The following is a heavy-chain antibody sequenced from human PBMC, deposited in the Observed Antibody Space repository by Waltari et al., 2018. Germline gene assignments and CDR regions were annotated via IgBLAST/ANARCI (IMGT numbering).Heavy chain of an antibody. Sequence: VRQAPGKGLEWVSAISGSGGSTYYADSVKGRFTISRDNSKNTLYLQMNSLRAEDTAVYYCAKGGRYCSGGSCFDYWGQGTLVTVSS. CDR3: AKGGRYCSGGSCFDY. D-gene: IGHD2-15*01. V-gene: IGHV3-23*01. CDR2: ISGSGGST. J-gene: IGHJ4*02.